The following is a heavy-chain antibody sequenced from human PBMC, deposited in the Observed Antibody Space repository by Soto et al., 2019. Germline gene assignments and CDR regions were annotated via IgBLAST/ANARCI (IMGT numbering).Heavy chain of an antibody. J-gene: IGHJ4*02. D-gene: IGHD6-13*01. V-gene: IGHV3-74*01. Sequence: PGGSLRLSCAASGFTFSTYWMHWVRQAPGKGLVWVSRINGDGSSTSYADSVKGRFTISRDNAKSTLYLQMNSLRAEDTAVYYCARDRYSSSFCYFDYWGQGTLVTVSS. CDR2: INGDGSST. CDR3: ARDRYSSSFCYFDY. CDR1: GFTFSTYW.